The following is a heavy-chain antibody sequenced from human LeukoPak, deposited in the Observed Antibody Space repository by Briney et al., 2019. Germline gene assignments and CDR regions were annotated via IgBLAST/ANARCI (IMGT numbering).Heavy chain of an antibody. V-gene: IGHV1-69*06. CDR1: GGTFSSYT. CDR2: IIPIFGTA. D-gene: IGHD3-22*01. CDR3: ARDSGEYYYDSSGYFDY. J-gene: IGHJ4*02. Sequence: GASVKVSCKASGGTFSSYTISWVRQAPGQGLEWMGGIIPIFGTANYAQKFQGRVTITADKSTSTAYMELSSLRSEDTAVYYCARDSGEYYYDSSGYFDYWGQGTLVTVSS.